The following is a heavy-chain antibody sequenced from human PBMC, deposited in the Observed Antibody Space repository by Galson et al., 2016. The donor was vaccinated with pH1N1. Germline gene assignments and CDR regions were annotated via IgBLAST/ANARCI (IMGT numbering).Heavy chain of an antibody. CDR3: AHTLYGDYVDWFDP. CDR1: GFSLSTVGMR. CDR2: IYWNDDK. V-gene: IGHV2-5*08. Sequence: PALVKPTQTLTLTCTFSGFSLSTVGMRVSWIRQPPGKAPEWLALIYWNDDKLYSPSLKSKLVITKDTSKNQVVLTMTNMDPVDTATYYCAHTLYGDYVDWFDPWGQGTLVTVSS. D-gene: IGHD4-17*01. J-gene: IGHJ5*02.